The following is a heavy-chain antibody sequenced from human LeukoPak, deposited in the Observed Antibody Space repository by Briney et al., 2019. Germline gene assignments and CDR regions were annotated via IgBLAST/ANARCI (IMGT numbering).Heavy chain of an antibody. CDR2: IYYSGST. CDR1: GGSISSSSYY. D-gene: IGHD3-22*01. J-gene: IGHJ3*02. V-gene: IGHV4-39*01. Sequence: SETLSLTCAVYGGSISSSSYYWGWIRQPPGKGLEWIGSIYYSGSTYYNPSLKSRVTISVDTSKNQFSLKLSSVTAADTAVYYCARGSSGYYDAFDIWGQGTMVTVSS. CDR3: ARGSSGYYDAFDI.